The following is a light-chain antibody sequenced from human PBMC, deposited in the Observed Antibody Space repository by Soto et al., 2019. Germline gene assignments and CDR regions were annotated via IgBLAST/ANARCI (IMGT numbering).Light chain of an antibody. J-gene: IGKJ1*01. V-gene: IGKV3-20*01. CDR3: QQYGSSPWT. CDR2: GAS. Sequence: EIVMTQSPATLSVSPGERATLSCRASQSVSSNLAWYQQKPGQAPRLLIYGASSRATGIPDRFSGSVSGTDFTLTISRLEPEDFAVYYCQQYGSSPWTFGQGTKVDIK. CDR1: QSVSSN.